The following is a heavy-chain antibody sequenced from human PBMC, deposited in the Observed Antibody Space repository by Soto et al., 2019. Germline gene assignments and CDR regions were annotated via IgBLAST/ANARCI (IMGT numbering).Heavy chain of an antibody. Sequence: SETLSLTCTVSGGSISSGGYYWSWIRQHPGKGLEWIGYIYYSGSTYYNPSLKSRVTISVDTSKNQFSLKLSSVTAADTAVYYCARVLATNGPNWFDPWGQGTLVTSPQ. V-gene: IGHV4-31*03. J-gene: IGHJ5*02. CDR2: IYYSGST. CDR3: ARVLATNGPNWFDP. D-gene: IGHD5-12*01. CDR1: GGSISSGGYY.